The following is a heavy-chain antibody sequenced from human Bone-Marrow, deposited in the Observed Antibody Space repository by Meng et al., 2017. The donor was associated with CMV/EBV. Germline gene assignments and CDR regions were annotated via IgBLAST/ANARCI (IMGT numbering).Heavy chain of an antibody. CDR2: VWYDGSNT. CDR3: AKGPYCTSSSCHGGMAFDI. V-gene: IGHV3-33*06. D-gene: IGHD2-2*01. J-gene: IGHJ3*02. CDR1: GFPFSTYG. Sequence: LKISCVASGFPFSTYGMHWVRQTPGKGLEWVAVVWYDGSNTQYGDSVKGRFTISRDNSKKTLYLQMNSLRAEDTAVYYCAKGPYCTSSSCHGGMAFDIWGRGTLVTVSS.